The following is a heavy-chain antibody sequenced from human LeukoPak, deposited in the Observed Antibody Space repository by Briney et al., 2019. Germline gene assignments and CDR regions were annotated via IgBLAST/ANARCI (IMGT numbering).Heavy chain of an antibody. J-gene: IGHJ4*02. Sequence: GASVKVSCKASGGTFSSYAISWVRQAPGQGLEWMGRIIPILGIANYAQKFQGRVTITADKSTSTAYMELSSLRSEDTAVYCCAARGYSYSDFDYWGQGTLVTVSS. CDR1: GGTFSSYA. CDR2: IIPILGIA. D-gene: IGHD5-18*01. V-gene: IGHV1-69*04. CDR3: AARGYSYSDFDY.